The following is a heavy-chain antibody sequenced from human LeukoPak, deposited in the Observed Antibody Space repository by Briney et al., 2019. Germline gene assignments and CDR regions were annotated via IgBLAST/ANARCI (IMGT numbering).Heavy chain of an antibody. CDR2: ITSSSSTI. J-gene: IGHJ4*02. CDR1: GFTFSRHS. CDR3: ARGATPDY. Sequence: GRSLRLSCPASGFTFSRHSMNWVRQAPGKGRQWVSYITSSSSTIYYADSVKGRFNISRDNAKNSLYLQMNSLRDEDTAVYYCARGATPDYWGQGTLVTVSS. V-gene: IGHV3-48*02.